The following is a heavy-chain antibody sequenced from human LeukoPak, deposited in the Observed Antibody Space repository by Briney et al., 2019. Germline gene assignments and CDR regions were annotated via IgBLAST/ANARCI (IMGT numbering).Heavy chain of an antibody. CDR3: TTDDDSNYYYGMDV. CDR2: IKSKTDGGTT. D-gene: IGHD5-18*01. Sequence: GGSLRLSCAASGFTFSNAWMNWVRQAPGKGLEWVGRIKSKTDGGTTDYAAPVKGRFTISRDESKNTLYPQMNSLKTEDTAVYYCTTDDDSNYYYGMDVWGQGTTVTVSS. CDR1: GFTFSNAW. J-gene: IGHJ6*02. V-gene: IGHV3-15*07.